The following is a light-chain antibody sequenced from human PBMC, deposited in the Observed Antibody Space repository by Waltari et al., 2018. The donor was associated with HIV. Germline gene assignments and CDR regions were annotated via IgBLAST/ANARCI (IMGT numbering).Light chain of an antibody. V-gene: IGLV1-40*01. CDR3: QAYDSSLSGSV. J-gene: IGLJ3*02. Sequence: QSVLTQPPSVSGAPGQRVTISCTGSSSNIGAGYDVHWYQQLPGTAPKRLIYGNRSRPSGVPDRFSGSKSGTSASLAITGLQAEDATDYYCQAYDSSLSGSVFGGGTKLTVL. CDR1: SSNIGAGYD. CDR2: GNR.